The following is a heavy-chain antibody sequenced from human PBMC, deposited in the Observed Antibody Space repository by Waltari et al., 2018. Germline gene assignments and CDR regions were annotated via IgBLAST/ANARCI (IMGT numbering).Heavy chain of an antibody. Sequence: QVQLVQSGAEVKKPGSSVKVSCKASGGTFSSYAISWVRQAPGQGLEWMGGIIPSFGTANYAQKFQGRVTITADESTSTAYMELSSLRSEDTAVYYCAREFSTTGTTGLYYFDYWGQGTLVTVSS. J-gene: IGHJ4*02. CDR2: IIPSFGTA. D-gene: IGHD1-1*01. V-gene: IGHV1-69*01. CDR1: GGTFSSYA. CDR3: AREFSTTGTTGLYYFDY.